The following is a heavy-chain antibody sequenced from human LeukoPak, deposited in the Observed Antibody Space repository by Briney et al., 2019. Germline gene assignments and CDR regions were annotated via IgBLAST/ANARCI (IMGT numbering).Heavy chain of an antibody. Sequence: ASVKVSCKASGYTFTSYYMHWARQAPGQGLEWMGIINPSGGSTSYAQKFQGRATMTRDTSTSTVYMELSSLRSEDTAVYYCASAENYYYGSTDYWGQGTLVTVSS. CDR1: GYTFTSYY. CDR2: INPSGGST. CDR3: ASAENYYYGSTDY. V-gene: IGHV1-46*03. J-gene: IGHJ4*02. D-gene: IGHD3-10*01.